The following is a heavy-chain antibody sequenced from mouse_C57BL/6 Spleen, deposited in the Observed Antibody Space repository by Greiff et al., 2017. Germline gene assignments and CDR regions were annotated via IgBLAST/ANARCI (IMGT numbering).Heavy chain of an antibody. V-gene: IGHV5-17*01. Sequence: EVQVVESGGGLVKPGGSLKLSCAASGFTFSDYGMHWVRQAPEKGLEWVAYISSGSSTIYYADTVKGRFTISRDNAKNTLFLQMTSLRSEDTAMYYCARRDTTVVVDFDVWGTGTTVTVSS. CDR1: GFTFSDYG. D-gene: IGHD1-1*01. CDR2: ISSGSSTI. CDR3: ARRDTTVVVDFDV. J-gene: IGHJ1*03.